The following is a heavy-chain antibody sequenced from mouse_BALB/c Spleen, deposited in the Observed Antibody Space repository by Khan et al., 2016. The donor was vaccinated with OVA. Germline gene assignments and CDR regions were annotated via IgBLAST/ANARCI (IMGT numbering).Heavy chain of an antibody. CDR2: IYPGSGYI. Sequence: VQLQESGPELVKPGASVKMSCKASGYTFTDFLISWLKQRPGQGLEWIGEIYPGSGYIYYNEKFKGKATLTSAKSYHTAYMQLSSLTSEDSAVYFCARAGYGGFAHWCQGTLVTVSA. CDR1: GYTFTDFL. J-gene: IGHJ3*01. D-gene: IGHD3-2*02. CDR3: ARAGYGGFAH. V-gene: IGHV1-77*01.